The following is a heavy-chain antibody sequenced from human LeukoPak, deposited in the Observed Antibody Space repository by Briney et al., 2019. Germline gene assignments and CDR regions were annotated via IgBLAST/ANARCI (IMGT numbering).Heavy chain of an antibody. CDR2: IYYSGST. D-gene: IGHD6-6*01. V-gene: IGHV4-39*07. Sequence: PSETLSLTCTVSGGSISSCSYYWGWIRQPPGKGLEWIGSIYYSGSTYYNPSLKSRVTISVDTSKNQFSLKLSSVTAADTAVYYCARVVKYSSSYPYYYYYYMDVWGKGTTVTVSS. CDR1: GGSISSCSYY. CDR3: ARVVKYSSSYPYYYYYYMDV. J-gene: IGHJ6*03.